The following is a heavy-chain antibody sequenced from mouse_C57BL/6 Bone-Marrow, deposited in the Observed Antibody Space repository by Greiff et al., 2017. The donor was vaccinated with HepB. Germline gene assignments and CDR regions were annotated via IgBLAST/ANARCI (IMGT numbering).Heavy chain of an antibody. V-gene: IGHV3-1*01. D-gene: IGHD2-2*01. J-gene: IGHJ3*01. CDR3: ARLYGYDGAWFAY. Sequence: ESGPGMVKPSQSLSLTCTVTGYSITSGYDWHWIRHFPGNKLEWMGYISYSGSTNYNPSLKSRISITHDTSKNHFFLKLNSVTTEDTATYYCARLYGYDGAWFAYWGQGTLVTVSA. CDR1: GYSITSGYD. CDR2: ISYSGST.